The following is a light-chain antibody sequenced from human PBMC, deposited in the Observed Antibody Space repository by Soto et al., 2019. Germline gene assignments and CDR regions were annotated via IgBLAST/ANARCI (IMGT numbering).Light chain of an antibody. V-gene: IGKV1-33*01. CDR1: QDIKNY. Sequence: DSQITPSPSSLSASVGDRVTITCQASQDIKNYLNWYQQKSGKAPKLLIYDASDLETGVPSRFSGSGSGTDFTFTINSLQPEDIATYYCQQYDNLPLTSGGGTKVDIK. CDR3: QQYDNLPLT. J-gene: IGKJ4*01. CDR2: DAS.